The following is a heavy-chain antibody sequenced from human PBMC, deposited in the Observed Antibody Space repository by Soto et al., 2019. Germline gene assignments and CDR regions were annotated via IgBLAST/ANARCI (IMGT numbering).Heavy chain of an antibody. CDR3: ARVTLPKHYDILTGYVGGYYYGMDV. Sequence: QVQLVQSGAEVKKPGSSVKVSCKASGGTFSSYAISWVRQAPGQGLEWMGGIIPIFGTANYAQKFQGRVTITADESTSTAYMEVSSLRAEDTAVYYCARVTLPKHYDILTGYVGGYYYGMDVWGQGTTVTVSS. CDR2: IIPIFGTA. CDR1: GGTFSSYA. J-gene: IGHJ6*02. D-gene: IGHD3-9*01. V-gene: IGHV1-69*12.